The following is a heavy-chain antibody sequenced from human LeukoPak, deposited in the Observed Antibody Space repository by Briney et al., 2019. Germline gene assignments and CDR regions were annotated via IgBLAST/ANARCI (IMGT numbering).Heavy chain of an antibody. Sequence: GGSLRLSCAASGFIFSPYTMHWVRQAPGKGLEWVALISYDGTDKYYADSVKGRFTISRHNSKNTLYLQTNSLRTEDTAVYYCARGSIDWQAVAFDCWGQGTLVTVSS. V-gene: IGHV3-30*04. CDR2: ISYDGTDK. J-gene: IGHJ4*02. CDR3: ARGSIDWQAVAFDC. CDR1: GFIFSPYT. D-gene: IGHD2-21*01.